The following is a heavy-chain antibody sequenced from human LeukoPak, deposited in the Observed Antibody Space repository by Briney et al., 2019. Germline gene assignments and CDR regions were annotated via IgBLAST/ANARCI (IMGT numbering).Heavy chain of an antibody. CDR3: ARAPDSSGSYYNY. J-gene: IGHJ4*02. CDR1: GFTFSSYW. CDR2: IKQDGSEK. Sequence: TGGSLRLPCAASGFTFSSYWMSWVRQAPGKGLEWVANIKQDGSEKYYVDSVKGRFTISRDNAKNSLYLQMNSLRAEDTAVYYCARAPDSSGSYYNYWGQGTLVTVSS. D-gene: IGHD3-10*01. V-gene: IGHV3-7*01.